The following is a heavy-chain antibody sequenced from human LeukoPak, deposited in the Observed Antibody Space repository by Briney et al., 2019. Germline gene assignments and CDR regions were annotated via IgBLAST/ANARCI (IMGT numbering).Heavy chain of an antibody. D-gene: IGHD7-27*01. CDR1: GFTFSSYS. CDR3: ARDPLGRAADY. J-gene: IGHJ4*02. Sequence: GGSLRLSCAASGFTFSSYSMNWVRQAPGKGLEWVSSISSSSSYIYYADSVKGRFTISRDNAKNSLYLQMNSLRAEDTAMYYCARDPLGRAADYWGQGSLVTVSS. CDR2: ISSSSSYI. V-gene: IGHV3-21*01.